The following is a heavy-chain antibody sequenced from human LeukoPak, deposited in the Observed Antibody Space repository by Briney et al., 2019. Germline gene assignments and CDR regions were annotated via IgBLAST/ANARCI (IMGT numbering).Heavy chain of an antibody. D-gene: IGHD1-26*01. Sequence: GGSLRLSCAASGFTFSDYYMSWIRQAPGKGLEWVSYISSSGSTIYYADSVKGRVAISRDNAKTSLYLQISSLGAEDPAVYYCAKDRLGAMLYFDCWGQGTLVTVSS. J-gene: IGHJ4*02. CDR2: ISSSGSTI. CDR3: AKDRLGAMLYFDC. V-gene: IGHV3-11*01. CDR1: GFTFSDYY.